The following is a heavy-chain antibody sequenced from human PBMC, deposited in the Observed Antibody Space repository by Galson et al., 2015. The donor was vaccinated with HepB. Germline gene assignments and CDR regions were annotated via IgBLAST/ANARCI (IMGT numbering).Heavy chain of an antibody. V-gene: IGHV1-18*01. CDR1: GYTFTSYG. Sequence: SVKVSCKASGYTFTSYGISWVRQAPGQGLEWMGWISAYNGNTNYAQKLQGRVTMTTDTSTSTAYMELRSLRSDDTAVYYCARDPVVVVVPAVTPYYYYYYMDVCGKGTTVTVSS. D-gene: IGHD2-2*01. CDR2: ISAYNGNT. CDR3: ARDPVVVVVPAVTPYYYYYYMDV. J-gene: IGHJ6*03.